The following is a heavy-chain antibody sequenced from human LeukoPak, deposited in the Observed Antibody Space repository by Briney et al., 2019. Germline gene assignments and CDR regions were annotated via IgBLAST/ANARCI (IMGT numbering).Heavy chain of an antibody. Sequence: ASVKVSCKASGYTFTGYYMHWVRQAPGQGLEWMGRIYPNSGGTNYAQKFQGRVTMTRDTSISTAYMELSRLRSDDAAVYYCARGSYGWLQFDRPFDYWGQGTLVTVSS. D-gene: IGHD5-24*01. J-gene: IGHJ4*02. CDR2: IYPNSGGT. V-gene: IGHV1-2*06. CDR1: GYTFTGYY. CDR3: ARGSYGWLQFDRPFDY.